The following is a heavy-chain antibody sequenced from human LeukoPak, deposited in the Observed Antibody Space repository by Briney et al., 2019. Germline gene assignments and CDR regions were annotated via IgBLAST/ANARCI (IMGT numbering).Heavy chain of an antibody. CDR2: INAGNGNT. J-gene: IGHJ5*02. D-gene: IGHD3-10*01. CDR3: ARPTLQTLGA. CDR1: GYTFTSYA. Sequence: GASVKVSCTASGYTFTSYAMHWVRQAPGQRLEWMGWINAGNGNTKYSQEFQGRVTITRDTSASTAYMELSSLRSDDTAVYYCARPTLQTLGAWGQGTLVTVSS. V-gene: IGHV1-3*01.